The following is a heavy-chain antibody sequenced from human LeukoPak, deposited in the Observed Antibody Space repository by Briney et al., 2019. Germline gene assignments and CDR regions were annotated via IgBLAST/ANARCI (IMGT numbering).Heavy chain of an antibody. J-gene: IGHJ6*02. V-gene: IGHV3-21*01. CDR1: GFTFSSYS. Sequence: PGGSLRLSCAASGFTFSSYSMNWVRQAPGKGLEWVSSISSSSSYIYYADSVKGRFTISRDNAKNSLYLQMNSLRAEDTAVYYCASIGYCSSTSCYGMDVWGQGTTVTVSS. D-gene: IGHD2-2*01. CDR3: ASIGYCSSTSCYGMDV. CDR2: ISSSSSYI.